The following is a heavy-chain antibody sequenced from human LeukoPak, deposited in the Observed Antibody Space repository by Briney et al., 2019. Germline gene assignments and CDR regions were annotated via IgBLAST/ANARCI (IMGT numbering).Heavy chain of an antibody. Sequence: GGSLRLSRAASGFTFSSYSMNWVRQAPGKGLEWVSSISSSSSYIYYADSVKGRFTISRDNAKNSLYLQMNSLRAEDTAVYYCARDSDGYDILTGYYYYYYGMDVWGQGTTVTVSS. V-gene: IGHV3-21*01. CDR2: ISSSSSYI. D-gene: IGHD3-9*01. CDR3: ARDSDGYDILTGYYYYYYGMDV. CDR1: GFTFSSYS. J-gene: IGHJ6*02.